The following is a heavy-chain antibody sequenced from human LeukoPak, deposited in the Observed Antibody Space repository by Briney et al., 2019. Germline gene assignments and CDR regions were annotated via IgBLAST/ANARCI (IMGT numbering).Heavy chain of an antibody. D-gene: IGHD6-13*01. CDR2: INWNGGGT. V-gene: IGHV3-20*04. Sequence: GGSLRLSCAASGFTFDDYGMSWVRQAPGKGLEWVSGINWNGGGTGYADSVKGRFTISRDNAKNSLYLQMNSLRAEDTALYYCARVDSSAFYYYYMDVWGKGTTVTVSS. J-gene: IGHJ6*03. CDR1: GFTFDDYG. CDR3: ARVDSSAFYYYYMDV.